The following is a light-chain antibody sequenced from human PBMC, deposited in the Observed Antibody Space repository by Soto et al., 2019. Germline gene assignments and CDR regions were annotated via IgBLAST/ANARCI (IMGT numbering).Light chain of an antibody. Sequence: DIQMTQSPSTLSASVGDRVTITCRASQSISGWLAWYQQRPGKAPKLLIYDASSLESGVPSRFSGSGSGTEFTLTISSLQPEDFATYYCQQSYRTPHTFGQGTKLETK. CDR3: QQSYRTPHT. V-gene: IGKV1-5*01. CDR2: DAS. J-gene: IGKJ2*01. CDR1: QSISGW.